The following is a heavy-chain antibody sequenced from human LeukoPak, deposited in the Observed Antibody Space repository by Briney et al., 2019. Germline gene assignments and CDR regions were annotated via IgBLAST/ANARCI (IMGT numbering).Heavy chain of an antibody. Sequence: PSETLSLTCTVSGGSISSYYWSWIRQPPGKGLEWIGYIYYSGSTNYNPSLKSRVTISVDTSKNQFSLKLSSVTAADTAVYYCARGKPYGSGSYSRVANWFDPWGQGTLVTVSS. D-gene: IGHD3-10*01. CDR3: ARGKPYGSGSYSRVANWFDP. V-gene: IGHV4-59*12. CDR2: IYYSGST. CDR1: GGSISSYY. J-gene: IGHJ5*02.